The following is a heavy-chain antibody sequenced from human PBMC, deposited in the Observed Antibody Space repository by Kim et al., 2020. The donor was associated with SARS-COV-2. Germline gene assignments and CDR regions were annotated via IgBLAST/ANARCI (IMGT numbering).Heavy chain of an antibody. J-gene: IGHJ3*02. Sequence: GGSLRLSCAASGFTFSSYGMHWVRQAPGKGLEWVAVIWYDGSNKYYADSVKGRFTISRDNSKNTLYLQMNSLRAEDTAVYYCAKLWFGESDGAFDIWGQGTIVTVAS. CDR2: IWYDGSNK. V-gene: IGHV3-33*06. CDR1: GFTFSSYG. D-gene: IGHD3-10*01. CDR3: AKLWFGESDGAFDI.